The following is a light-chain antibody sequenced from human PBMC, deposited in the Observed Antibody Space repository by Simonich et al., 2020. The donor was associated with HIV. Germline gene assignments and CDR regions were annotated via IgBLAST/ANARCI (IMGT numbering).Light chain of an antibody. CDR2: GNS. CDR1: SSNIGAGYD. CDR3: QSYDSSLSGVV. Sequence: QSVLTQPPSVSGAPGQRVTISCTWSSSNIGAGYDVHWYHPLPGTAPKLLIYGNSKRPSGVPDRFSGSKSGTSASLAITGLQAEDDADYYCQSYDSSLSGVVFGGGTKLTVL. J-gene: IGLJ2*01. V-gene: IGLV1-40*01.